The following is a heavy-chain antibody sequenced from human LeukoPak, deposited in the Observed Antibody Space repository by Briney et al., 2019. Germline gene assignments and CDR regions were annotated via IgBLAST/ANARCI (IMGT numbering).Heavy chain of an antibody. Sequence: PSETLSLTCTVSGGSISSYYWSWIRQPAGKGLEWIGRIYTSGSTNYNPSLKSRVTMSVDTPKNQFSLKLSSVTAADTAVYYCARGFAQGFTLGAFDIWGQGTMVTVSS. CDR2: IYTSGST. V-gene: IGHV4-4*07. D-gene: IGHD3-16*01. CDR1: GGSISSYY. CDR3: ARGFAQGFTLGAFDI. J-gene: IGHJ3*02.